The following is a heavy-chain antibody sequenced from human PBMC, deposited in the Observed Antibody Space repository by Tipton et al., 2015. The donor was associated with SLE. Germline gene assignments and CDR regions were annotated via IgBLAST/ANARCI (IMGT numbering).Heavy chain of an antibody. CDR3: ASPAYYDFWSDSDAFDI. CDR1: GGSFSGYH. CDR2: INHSGST. Sequence: TLSLTCSIYGGSFSGYHWSWIRRPPGKGLEWIGEINHSGSTNYNPSLKSRVTISVDTSKNQFSLKLSSVTAADTAVYYCASPAYYDFWSDSDAFDIWGQGTMVTVSS. D-gene: IGHD3-3*01. V-gene: IGHV4-34*01. J-gene: IGHJ3*02.